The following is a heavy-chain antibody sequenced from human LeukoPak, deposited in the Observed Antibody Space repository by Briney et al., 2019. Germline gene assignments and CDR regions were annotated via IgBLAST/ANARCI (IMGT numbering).Heavy chain of an antibody. D-gene: IGHD3-22*01. CDR2: IYYSGST. V-gene: IGHV4-59*08. CDR3: ARAYYYDSSGYLDAFDI. CDR1: GGSIGSYY. J-gene: IGHJ3*02. Sequence: SETLSLTCSVSGGSIGSYYWSWIRQPPGKGLEWIGYIYYSGSTNYNPSLKSRVTISVDTSKNQFSLKLSSVTAADTAVYYCARAYYYDSSGYLDAFDIWGQGTMVTVSS.